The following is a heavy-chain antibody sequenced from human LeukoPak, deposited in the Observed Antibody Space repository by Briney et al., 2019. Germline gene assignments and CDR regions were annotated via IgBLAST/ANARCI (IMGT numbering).Heavy chain of an antibody. V-gene: IGHV1-69*04. CDR1: GGTFSSYT. D-gene: IGHD6-13*01. J-gene: IGHJ3*02. Sequence: GASVKVSCKASGGTFSSYTISWVRQAPGQGLEWMGRIIPILGIANYAQKFQGRVTITADKSTGTAYMELSSLRSEDTAVYYCAREGSSSLNDAFDIWGQGTMVTVSS. CDR2: IIPILGIA. CDR3: AREGSSSLNDAFDI.